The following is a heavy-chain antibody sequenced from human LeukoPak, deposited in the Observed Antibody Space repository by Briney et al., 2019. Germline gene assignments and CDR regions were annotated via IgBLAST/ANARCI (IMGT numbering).Heavy chain of an antibody. CDR1: GYTFTSYD. J-gene: IGHJ5*02. Sequence: ASVKVSCKASGYTFTSYDINWVRQATGQGLEWMGWMNPNSGNTGYAQKFQGRVTMTRNTSISTAYMELSSLRSEDTAAYYCAIPYSSSSMYWFDPWGQGTLVTVSS. V-gene: IGHV1-8*01. D-gene: IGHD6-6*01. CDR3: AIPYSSSSMYWFDP. CDR2: MNPNSGNT.